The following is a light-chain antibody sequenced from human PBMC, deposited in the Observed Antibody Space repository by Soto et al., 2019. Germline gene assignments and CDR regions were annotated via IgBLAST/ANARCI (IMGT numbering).Light chain of an antibody. CDR2: KAS. J-gene: IGKJ1*01. V-gene: IGKV1-5*03. CDR1: QSSSSW. CDR3: QQYNSYSL. Sequence: DIQMTQSPSTLSASVGDRVTITCLARQSSSSWLAWYQQKPGKAPKLLIYKASSLESGVPSRFSGSGSGTEFTLTISSLQPDDFATYYCQQYNSYSLFGQGTKVEIK.